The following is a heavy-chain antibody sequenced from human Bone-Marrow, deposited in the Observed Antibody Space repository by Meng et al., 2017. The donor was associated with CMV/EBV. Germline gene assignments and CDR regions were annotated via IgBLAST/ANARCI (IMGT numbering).Heavy chain of an antibody. J-gene: IGHJ6*02. V-gene: IGHV3-30-3*01. CDR2: ISYDGSNK. CDR3: ARDRNVVVPAARKYYYGMDV. CDR1: GFTFSSYA. Sequence: GGSLRLSCAASGFTFSSYAMHWVRQAPGKGLEWVAVISYDGSNKYYADSVKGQFTISRDNSKNTLYLQMNSLRAEDTAVYYCARDRNVVVPAARKYYYGMDVWGQGTTVTVPS. D-gene: IGHD2-2*01.